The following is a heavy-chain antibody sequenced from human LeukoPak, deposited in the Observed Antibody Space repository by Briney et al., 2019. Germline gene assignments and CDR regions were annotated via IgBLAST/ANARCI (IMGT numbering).Heavy chain of an antibody. CDR1: GGSISSYY. V-gene: IGHV4-39*07. CDR2: IYYSGST. D-gene: IGHD3-9*01. CDR3: ARGFITIFFRLGWFDP. Sequence: SETLSLTCTVSGGSISSYYWGWIRQPPGKGLEWIGSIYYSGSTYYNPSLKSRVTISVDTSKNQFSLKLSSVTAADTAVYYCARGFITIFFRLGWFDPWGQGTLVTVSS. J-gene: IGHJ5*02.